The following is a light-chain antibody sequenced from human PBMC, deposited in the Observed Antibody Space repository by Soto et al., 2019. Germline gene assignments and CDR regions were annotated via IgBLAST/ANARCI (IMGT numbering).Light chain of an antibody. CDR3: SSYTSNSTLPYV. J-gene: IGLJ1*01. CDR2: EVS. Sequence: QSALTQPPSASGSPGQSVTISCTGTSSDVGGYNYVSWYQHHPGKAPKLMIYEVSNRPSGVSNRFSGSKSGNTASLTISGLQAEDEADYYCSSYTSNSTLPYVFGSGTKVTVL. V-gene: IGLV2-14*01. CDR1: SSDVGGYNY.